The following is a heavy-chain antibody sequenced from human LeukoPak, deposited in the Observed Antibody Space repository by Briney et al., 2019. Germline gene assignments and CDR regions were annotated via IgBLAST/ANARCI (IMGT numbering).Heavy chain of an antibody. CDR3: ARDVAAAGYTYYGMDV. CDR1: GYTFTSYG. CDR2: ISAYNGNT. D-gene: IGHD6-13*01. Sequence: ASVKVPCKASGYTFTSYGISWVRQAPGQGLEWMGWISAYNGNTNYAQKLQGRVTMTTDTSTSTAYMELRSLRSDDTAVYYCARDVAAAGYTYYGMDVWGQGTTVTVSS. J-gene: IGHJ6*02. V-gene: IGHV1-18*01.